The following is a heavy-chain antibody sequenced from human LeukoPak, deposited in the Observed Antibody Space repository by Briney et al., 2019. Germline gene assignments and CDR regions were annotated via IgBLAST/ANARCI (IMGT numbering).Heavy chain of an antibody. Sequence: SQTLSLTCAVSGGSISSGGYSWSWIRQPPGKGLEWIGYIYHSGSTYYNPSLKSRVTISVDRSKNQFSLKVSSVTAADTAVYYCARAAWGYYGSGSPLPNWFDPWGQGTLVTVSS. CDR2: IYHSGST. V-gene: IGHV4-30-2*01. CDR3: ARAAWGYYGSGSPLPNWFDP. CDR1: GGSISSGGYS. D-gene: IGHD3-10*01. J-gene: IGHJ5*02.